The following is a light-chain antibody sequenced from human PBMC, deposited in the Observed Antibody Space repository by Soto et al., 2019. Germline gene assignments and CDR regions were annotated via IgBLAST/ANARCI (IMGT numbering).Light chain of an antibody. CDR1: QSVNRN. Sequence: EKVMTQSPATLSVSPGESATLSCRASQSVNRNLAWYQQKPGQTPRLLIYGASTRAAGVPVRFSGSGSGTDFNLTISSRQSEDFAIYYCQQYNIWPPEVTVGPGPKVDSK. J-gene: IGKJ3*01. V-gene: IGKV3-15*01. CDR2: GAS. CDR3: QQYNIWPPEVT.